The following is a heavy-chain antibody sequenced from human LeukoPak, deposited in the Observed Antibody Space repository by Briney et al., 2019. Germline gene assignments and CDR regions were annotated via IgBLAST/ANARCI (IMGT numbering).Heavy chain of an antibody. CDR3: ARLTTAAAAHYFDY. D-gene: IGHD6-13*01. CDR2: IYASGST. Sequence: SETLSLTCTVSGGSISSYYWNWIRQPPGKGLEWIGYIYASGSTNYNPSLMSRVTISIDRSKNQFSLKVSSVTAADTAVHYCARLTTAAAAHYFDYWGQGTLVTVSS. J-gene: IGHJ4*02. CDR1: GGSISSYY. V-gene: IGHV4-4*09.